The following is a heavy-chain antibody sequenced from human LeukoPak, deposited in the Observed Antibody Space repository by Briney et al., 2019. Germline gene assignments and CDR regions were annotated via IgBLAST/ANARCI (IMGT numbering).Heavy chain of an antibody. Sequence: PSETLSLTCIVSGGSISSYYWSWIRQPPGKGLEWIGYIYYSGSTYYNPSLKSRVTISVDTSKNQFSLKLTSVTAADTAVYYCARDRELGYWGQGTLVTVSS. J-gene: IGHJ4*02. CDR1: GGSISSYY. D-gene: IGHD3-10*01. CDR3: ARDRELGY. CDR2: IYYSGST. V-gene: IGHV4-59*01.